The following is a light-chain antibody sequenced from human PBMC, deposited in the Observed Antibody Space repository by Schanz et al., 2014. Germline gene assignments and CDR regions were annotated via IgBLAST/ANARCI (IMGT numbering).Light chain of an antibody. Sequence: EVVLTQSPGTLSLSPGERATLSCRASQSVSNSYLAWYQQKPGQAPRLLIYDSSNRATGIPARFSGSGSGTEFTLTISSLQPEDFASYHCQQLKSYPPTFGGGTKVEIK. V-gene: IGKV3D-20*02. CDR3: QQLKSYPPT. CDR2: DSS. CDR1: QSVSNSY. J-gene: IGKJ4*01.